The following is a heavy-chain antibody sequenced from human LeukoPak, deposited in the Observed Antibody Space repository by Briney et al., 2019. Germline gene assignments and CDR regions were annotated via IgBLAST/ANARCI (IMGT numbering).Heavy chain of an antibody. CDR2: INPSGGST. CDR1: GYTFTSYY. CDR3: ARATPYYYDSSGYYNIDY. J-gene: IGHJ4*02. D-gene: IGHD3-22*01. Sequence: ASVKVSCKASGYTFTSYYMHWVRQAPGQGLEWMGIINPSGGSTSCAQKFQGRVTMTRDTSTSTVYMELSSLRSEDTAVYYCARATPYYYDSSGYYNIDYWGQGTLVTVSS. V-gene: IGHV1-46*01.